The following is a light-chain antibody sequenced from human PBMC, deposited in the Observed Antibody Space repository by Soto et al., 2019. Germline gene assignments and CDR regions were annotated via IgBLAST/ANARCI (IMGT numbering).Light chain of an antibody. Sequence: EMVLTQSPGTLSLSPGDRATLSCRASQSVSSDYLAWYQQKPGQAPRLLIYGTSSRATDIPDRFSGSGSGTDFTLTISRLGPEDFAVYFCQQYGGSPPYTFGQGTKLEI. J-gene: IGKJ2*01. CDR2: GTS. CDR1: QSVSSDY. V-gene: IGKV3-20*01. CDR3: QQYGGSPPYT.